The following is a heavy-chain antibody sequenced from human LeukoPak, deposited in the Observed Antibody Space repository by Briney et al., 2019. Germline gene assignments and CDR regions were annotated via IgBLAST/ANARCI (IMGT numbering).Heavy chain of an antibody. J-gene: IGHJ4*02. CDR2: IRYDGSNK. CDR3: AKEQAAGPERPFDY. Sequence: GGSLTLSCAASGFTFSSYGMHWVRQAPGKGLEWVAFIRYDGSNKYYADSVKGRFTISRDNSKNTLYLQMNSLRAEDTAVYYCAKEQAAGPERPFDYWGQGTLVTVSS. D-gene: IGHD6-13*01. V-gene: IGHV3-30*02. CDR1: GFTFSSYG.